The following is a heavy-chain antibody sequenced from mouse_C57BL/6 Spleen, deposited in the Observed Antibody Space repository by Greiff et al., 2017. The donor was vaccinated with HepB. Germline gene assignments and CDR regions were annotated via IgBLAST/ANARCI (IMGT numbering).Heavy chain of an antibody. J-gene: IGHJ3*01. D-gene: IGHD1-1*01. V-gene: IGHV1-18*01. CDR2: INPNNGGT. Sequence: EVKLVESGPELVKPGASVKIPCKASGYTFTDYNMDWVKQSHGKSLEWIGDINPNNGGTIYNQKFKGKATLTVDKSSSTAYMELRSLTSEDTAVYYCARRGYYGSSLAYWGQGTLVTVSA. CDR3: ARRGYYGSSLAY. CDR1: GYTFTDYN.